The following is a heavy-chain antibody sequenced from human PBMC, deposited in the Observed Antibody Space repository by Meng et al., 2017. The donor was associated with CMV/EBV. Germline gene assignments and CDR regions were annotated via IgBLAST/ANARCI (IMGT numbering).Heavy chain of an antibody. J-gene: IGHJ3*02. CDR2: ISTNLNNR. D-gene: IGHD5/OR15-5a*01. CDR3: TREGSVRAFDI. CDR1: GFTFSAYP. Sequence: GGSLRLSCAASGFTFSAYPMSWVRQAPGKGLEWVSSISTNLNNRYYADSLRGRFTISRDNSKNSLYLQMDSLGADDTATYYCTREGSVRAFDIWGQGTIVAVSS. V-gene: IGHV3-21*01.